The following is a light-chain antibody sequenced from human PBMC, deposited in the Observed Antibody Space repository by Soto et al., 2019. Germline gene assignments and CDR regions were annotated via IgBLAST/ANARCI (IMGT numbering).Light chain of an antibody. V-gene: IGKV1-5*01. CDR1: QSISSW. CDR3: QQYNSYSWT. CDR2: DAS. Sequence: DIPMTQSPSTLSASVGDRVTITCRASQSISSWLAWYQQKPGKAPKLLIYDASSLESGVPSRFSGSGSGTEFTLTISSLQLDDFATYYCQQYNSYSWTFGQGTKVEIK. J-gene: IGKJ1*01.